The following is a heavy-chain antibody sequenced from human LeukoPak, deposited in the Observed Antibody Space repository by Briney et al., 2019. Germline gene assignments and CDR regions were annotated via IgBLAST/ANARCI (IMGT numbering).Heavy chain of an antibody. Sequence: PGGSLRLSCAASGFTFSIYEMNWVRQAPGKGLEWVSYISSSGSMIYYADSVKGRFTISRDNSRNTLYLQMNSLRADDTAMYYCANGPRPFDYWGQGTLVTVSS. CDR2: ISSSGSMI. V-gene: IGHV3-48*03. J-gene: IGHJ4*02. CDR3: ANGPRPFDY. CDR1: GFTFSIYE.